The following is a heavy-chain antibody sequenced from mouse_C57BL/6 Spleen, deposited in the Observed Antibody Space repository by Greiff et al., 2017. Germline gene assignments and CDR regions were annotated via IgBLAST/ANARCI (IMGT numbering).Heavy chain of an antibody. CDR1: GFTFSDYY. J-gene: IGHJ1*03. CDR2: ISNGGGST. CDR3: ARHAGDGYYWYFDV. Sequence: EVKLEESGGGLVQPGGSLKLSCAASGFTFSDYYMYWVRQTPEKRLEWVAYISNGGGSTYYPDTVKGRFTISGDNAKNTLYLQMSRLKSEDTAMYYCARHAGDGYYWYFDVWGTGTTVTVSA. D-gene: IGHD2-3*01. V-gene: IGHV5-12*01.